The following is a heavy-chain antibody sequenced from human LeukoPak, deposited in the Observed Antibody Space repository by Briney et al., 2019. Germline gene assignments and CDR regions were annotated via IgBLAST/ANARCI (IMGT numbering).Heavy chain of an antibody. CDR2: IIPIFGTA. Sequence: ASVKVSCKASGGTFSSYAISWVRQAPGQGLEWMGGIIPIFGTANYAQKFQGRVTITADESTSTAYMELSSLRSEDTAVYYCARVGRWRGGFYYYYGMDVWGQGTTVTVSS. CDR1: GGTFSSYA. V-gene: IGHV1-69*13. J-gene: IGHJ6*02. CDR3: ARVGRWRGGFYYYYGMDV. D-gene: IGHD5-12*01.